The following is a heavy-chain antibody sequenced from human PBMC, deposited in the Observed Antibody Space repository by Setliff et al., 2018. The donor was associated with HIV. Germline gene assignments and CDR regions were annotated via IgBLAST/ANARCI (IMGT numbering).Heavy chain of an antibody. CDR2: IYYSGDS. CDR3: ARFARDPTD. CDR1: GASITSSY. J-gene: IGHJ4*02. V-gene: IGHV4-59*08. Sequence: SRPLSLTCTVSGASITSSYWTWIRQSPGRGLEYLGYIYYSGDSNYSPSLKSRLSMSLDASTSQFSLRLNSLTAADTAMYYCARFARDPTDWGRGILVTVSS.